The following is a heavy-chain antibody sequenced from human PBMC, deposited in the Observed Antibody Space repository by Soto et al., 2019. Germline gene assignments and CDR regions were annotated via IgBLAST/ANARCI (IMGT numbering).Heavy chain of an antibody. Sequence: ASVKVSCKASGYTFTSYGISWVRQAPGQGLEWMGWISAYNGNTNYAQKLQGRVTMTTDTSTSTAYMELRSLRSDDTAVYYCARAKGINCSSTSCSSYYYGMDVWGQGTTVTVSS. D-gene: IGHD2-2*01. CDR3: ARAKGINCSSTSCSSYYYGMDV. V-gene: IGHV1-18*04. J-gene: IGHJ6*02. CDR1: GYTFTSYG. CDR2: ISAYNGNT.